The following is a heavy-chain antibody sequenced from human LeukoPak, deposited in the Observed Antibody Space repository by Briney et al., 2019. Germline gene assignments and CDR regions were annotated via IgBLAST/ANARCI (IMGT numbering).Heavy chain of an antibody. CDR1: GGSVYTSDYY. CDR2: IFYTGKT. CDR3: ARVFDS. V-gene: IGHV4-39*07. J-gene: IGHJ4*02. Sequence: SETLSLNCTVSGGSVYTSDYYWGWVRQPPGKGPEWIGDIFYTGKTNYNPSLKSRVSISIDTSKNQFSLKLTSVTAADTAVYYCARVFDSWGQGTLVTVSS.